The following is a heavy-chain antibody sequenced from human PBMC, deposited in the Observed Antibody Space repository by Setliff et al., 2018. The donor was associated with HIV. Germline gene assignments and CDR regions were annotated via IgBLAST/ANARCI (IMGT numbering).Heavy chain of an antibody. CDR2: INPSGGST. V-gene: IGHV1-46*01. CDR1: GYTFTGYY. J-gene: IGHJ6*03. D-gene: IGHD3-16*02. Sequence: ASVKVSCKASGYTFTGYYMQWVRQAPGQGLEWMGIINPSGGSTNYAQKFQGRVTMTRDTSTSTVYMELSSLRSEDTAVYYCAREGYDYVWGSYRSYYMDVWGKGTTVTVSS. CDR3: AREGYDYVWGSYRSYYMDV.